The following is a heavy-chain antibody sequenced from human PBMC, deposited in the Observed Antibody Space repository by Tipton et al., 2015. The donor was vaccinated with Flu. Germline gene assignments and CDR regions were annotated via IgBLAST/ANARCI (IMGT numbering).Heavy chain of an antibody. CDR3: ARRDYSNYVSEPKSWFDP. J-gene: IGHJ5*02. V-gene: IGHV4-38-2*01. CDR2: IHRSGNT. D-gene: IGHD4-11*01. Sequence: TMSLTCSVSGESMGINYYWGWIRQPPGEGLEWIGNIHRSGNTYHNPSLRSRVTMSVESTRNQFSLRLTSVTAADTAVYYCARRDYSNYVSEPKSWFDPWGQGILVTVSS. CDR1: GESMGINYY.